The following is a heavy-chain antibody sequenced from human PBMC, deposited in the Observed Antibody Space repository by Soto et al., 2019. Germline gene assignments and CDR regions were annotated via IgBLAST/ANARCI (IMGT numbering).Heavy chain of an antibody. J-gene: IGHJ6*02. V-gene: IGHV1-69*12. CDR2: IIPIFGTA. Sequence: QVQLVQSGAEVKKPGSSVKVSCKASGGTFSSYAISWVRQAPGQGLEWMGGIIPIFGTANYAPKFQGRVTITADESTSTGYMELGSLRSEDTAVYYCARSGDWRSRNGMDVWGQGTTVTVSS. CDR1: GGTFSSYA. D-gene: IGHD7-27*01. CDR3: ARSGDWRSRNGMDV.